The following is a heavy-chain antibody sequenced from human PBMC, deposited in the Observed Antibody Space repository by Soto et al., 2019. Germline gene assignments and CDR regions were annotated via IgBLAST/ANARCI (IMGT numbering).Heavy chain of an antibody. V-gene: IGHV4-4*07. CDR2: IYSSGNA. CDR3: AKGRGFYSDTYFDP. D-gene: IGHD3-22*01. Sequence: QVQLLESGPGLVKPSETLSLTCSVSLDSISNSYWTWIRQPAGKGLEWIGHIYSSGNANYNPSLKSRVTMALDTSKDQFSLGLKSVTAADTAIYYCAKGRGFYSDTYFDPWGQGTQVTVSS. CDR1: LDSISNSY. J-gene: IGHJ5*02.